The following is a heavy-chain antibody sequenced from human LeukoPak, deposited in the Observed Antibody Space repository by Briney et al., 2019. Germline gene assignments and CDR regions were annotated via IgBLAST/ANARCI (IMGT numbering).Heavy chain of an antibody. V-gene: IGHV4-34*01. D-gene: IGHD3-22*01. CDR3: ARTSIYYDSSGYRS. J-gene: IGHJ5*02. CDR2: INHSGST. Sequence: SETLSLTCAVYGGSFSGYYWSWIRQPPGKGLEWIGEINHSGSTNYNPSLKSRATISVDTSKNQFSLKLGSVTAADTAVYYCARTSIYYDSSGYRSWGQGTLVTVSS. CDR1: GGSFSGYY.